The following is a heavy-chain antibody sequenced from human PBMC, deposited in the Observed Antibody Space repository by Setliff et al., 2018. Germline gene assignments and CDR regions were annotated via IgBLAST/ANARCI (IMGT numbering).Heavy chain of an antibody. V-gene: IGHV3-7*01. J-gene: IGHJ3*02. CDR3: ARDPEGGEFDI. CDR1: GFHFSGSW. Sequence: GESLKISCSASGFHFSGSWMAWVRQAPGQGLEWVADIRPDGSGNFYVDSVRGRFTVSRDNASNSLFLQMNSLTVEDTAVYYCARDPEGGEFDIWGRGTLVTVSS. D-gene: IGHD2-21*01. CDR2: IRPDGSGN.